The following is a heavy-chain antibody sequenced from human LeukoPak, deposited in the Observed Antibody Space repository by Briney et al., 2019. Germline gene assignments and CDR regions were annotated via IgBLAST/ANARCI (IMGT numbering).Heavy chain of an antibody. D-gene: IGHD2-21*02. Sequence: GGSLRLSCAASGFTFSSYGMHWVRQAPGKGLEWVAVISYDGSNKYYADSVKGRFTISRDNSKNTLYLQMNSLRAEDTAVYYCAKDFVVVPGNVNYFDYWGQGTLVTVSS. CDR1: GFTFSSYG. CDR2: ISYDGSNK. V-gene: IGHV3-30*18. CDR3: AKDFVVVPGNVNYFDY. J-gene: IGHJ4*02.